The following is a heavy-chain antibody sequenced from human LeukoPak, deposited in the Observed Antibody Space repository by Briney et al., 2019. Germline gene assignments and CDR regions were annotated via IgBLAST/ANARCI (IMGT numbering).Heavy chain of an antibody. Sequence: GRSLRLSCAASGFTFNNYGMHWVRQAPGKGLEWVAVISYDGSNKYYADSVKGRFTISRDNSKNTLYLQMNSLRAEDTAVYYCAKTGYSGYESLGFGYWGQGTLVTVSS. J-gene: IGHJ4*02. D-gene: IGHD5-12*01. CDR2: ISYDGSNK. V-gene: IGHV3-30*18. CDR1: GFTFNNYG. CDR3: AKTGYSGYESLGFGY.